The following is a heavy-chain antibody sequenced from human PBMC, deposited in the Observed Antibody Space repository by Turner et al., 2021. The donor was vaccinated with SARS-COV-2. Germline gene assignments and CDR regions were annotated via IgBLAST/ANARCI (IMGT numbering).Heavy chain of an antibody. CDR1: GFTFSKYG. Sequence: QVQLVESGGGVVQPGRSLRLSCAASGFTFSKYGMHWVRQAPGQGLDYGAVISFDGSNKCYADSVKGRFSISRDSSKNTLYLQMNSLRPEDTAVYYCAKAALDGDYRDYWGQGTLVTVSS. V-gene: IGHV3-30*18. D-gene: IGHD4-17*01. CDR2: ISFDGSNK. CDR3: AKAALDGDYRDY. J-gene: IGHJ4*02.